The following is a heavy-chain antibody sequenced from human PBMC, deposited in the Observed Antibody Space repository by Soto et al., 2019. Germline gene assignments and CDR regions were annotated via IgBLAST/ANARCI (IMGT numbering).Heavy chain of an antibody. V-gene: IGHV4-39*01. CDR1: GGSISSSSYY. CDR2: IYYSGST. Sequence: LSLTCTVSGGSISSSSYYWGWIRQPPGKGLEWIGSIYYSGSTYYNPSLKSRVTISVDTSKNQFSLKLSSVTAADTAVYYCASRGGATTAFDIWGQGTMVTVSS. CDR3: ASRGGATTAFDI. J-gene: IGHJ3*02. D-gene: IGHD1-26*01.